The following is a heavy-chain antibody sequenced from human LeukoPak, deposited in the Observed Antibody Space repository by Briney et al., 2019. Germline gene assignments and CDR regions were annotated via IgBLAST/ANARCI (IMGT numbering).Heavy chain of an antibody. CDR3: ARAAKPWLQLT. V-gene: IGHV3-7*05. CDR2: IKEDGSEK. CDR1: GCTLSNYW. D-gene: IGHD5-24*01. J-gene: IGHJ5*02. Sequence: GGSLRLSWAASGCTLSNYWLIWVRHAQGKGLELVCNIKEDGSEKRYAHSVKGRFTISRDTAQTSIYLQMNSLRAEDTAVYYCARAAKPWLQLTWGQGTLVTVSS.